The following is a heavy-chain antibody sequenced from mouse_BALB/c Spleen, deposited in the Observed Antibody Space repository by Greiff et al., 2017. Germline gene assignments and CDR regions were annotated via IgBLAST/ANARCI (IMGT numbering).Heavy chain of an antibody. CDR1: GYTFTDYE. D-gene: IGHD2-10*01. V-gene: IGHV1-15*01. J-gene: IGHJ4*01. CDR3: TRSYYGNYYAMDY. CDR2: IDPETGGT. Sequence: LQESGAELVRPGASVTLSCKASGYTFTDYEMHWVKQTPVHGLEWIGAIDPETGGTAYNQKFKGKATLTADKSSSTAYMELRSLTSEDSAVYYCTRSYYGNYYAMDYWGQGTSVTVSS.